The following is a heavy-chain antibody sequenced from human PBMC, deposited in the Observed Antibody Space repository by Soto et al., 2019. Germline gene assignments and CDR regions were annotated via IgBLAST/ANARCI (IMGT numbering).Heavy chain of an antibody. J-gene: IGHJ6*03. CDR3: ARGLPLKYYYGSGSYYNTDRYYYYYMDV. CDR1: GGSFSGYY. CDR2: INHSGST. Sequence: QVQLQQWGAGLLKPSETLSLTCAVYGGSFSGYYWSWIRQPPGKGLEWIGEINHSGSTNYNPSLKSRVNISVDTSKNQFSLKLSSVTAADTAVYYCARGLPLKYYYGSGSYYNTDRYYYYYMDVWGKGTTVTVSS. V-gene: IGHV4-34*01. D-gene: IGHD3-10*01.